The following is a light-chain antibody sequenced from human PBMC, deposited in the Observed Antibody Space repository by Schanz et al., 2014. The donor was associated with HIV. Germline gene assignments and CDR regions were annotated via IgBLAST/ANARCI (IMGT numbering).Light chain of an antibody. CDR3: ASYAGSNNLV. V-gene: IGLV1-40*01. Sequence: QSVLTQPPSVSGAPGQRVTISCTGSSSNIGAGYDVPWYQQHPGQAPKLLIYDVTDRPSGISNRFSGSKSGNTASLTVSGLQAEDEADYYCASYAGSNNLVFGGGTQLTVL. CDR2: DVT. J-gene: IGLJ2*01. CDR1: SSNIGAGYD.